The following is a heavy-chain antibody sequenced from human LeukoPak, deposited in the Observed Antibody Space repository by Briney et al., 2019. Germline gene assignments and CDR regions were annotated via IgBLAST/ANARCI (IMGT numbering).Heavy chain of an antibody. CDR1: GFTVSSNY. V-gene: IGHV4-34*01. CDR3: ARTFYYDSSGYYGHHYFDY. Sequence: GSLRLSCAASGFTVSSNYMSWIRQPPGKGLEWIGEINHSGSTNYNPSLKSRVTISVDTSKNQFSLKLSSVTAADTAVYYCARTFYYDSSGYYGHHYFDYWGQGTLVTVSS. CDR2: INHSGST. D-gene: IGHD3-22*01. J-gene: IGHJ4*02.